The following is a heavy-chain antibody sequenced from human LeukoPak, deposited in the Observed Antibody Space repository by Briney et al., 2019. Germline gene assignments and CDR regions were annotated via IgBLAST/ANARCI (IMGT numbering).Heavy chain of an antibody. D-gene: IGHD3-22*01. CDR1: GATFSSYA. J-gene: IGHJ4*02. Sequence: GASAKVSSKASGATFSSYAISWVRQAPGQGLEWMGRIIPILGIANYSQKFQGRVTITADKSTSTAYMELSSLRSEDTAVYYCAREKRARDYYDGRYYYDYWGQGTLVTVSS. CDR2: IIPILGIA. CDR3: AREKRARDYYDGRYYYDY. V-gene: IGHV1-69*04.